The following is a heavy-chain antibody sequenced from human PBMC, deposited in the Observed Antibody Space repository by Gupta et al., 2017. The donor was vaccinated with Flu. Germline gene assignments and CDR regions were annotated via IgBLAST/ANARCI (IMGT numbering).Heavy chain of an antibody. CDR1: GGSFRDYY. Sequence: GGSFRDYYWSWIRQTPGKGLEWIGEINHSGTTNYNPSLKSRVTISIDTSKKQFSLNLSSVTAADTAVYYSVRGSGVCPYYYYGFDVWGQGTTVIVSS. CDR2: INHSGTT. V-gene: IGHV4-34*01. D-gene: IGHD2-8*01. CDR3: VRGSGVCPYYYYGFDV. J-gene: IGHJ6*02.